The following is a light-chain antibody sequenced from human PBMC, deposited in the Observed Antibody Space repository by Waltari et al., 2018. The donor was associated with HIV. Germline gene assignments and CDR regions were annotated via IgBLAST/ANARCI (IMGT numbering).Light chain of an antibody. CDR3: QSFDSVVTSSV. CDR1: SSNIGARYD. V-gene: IGLV1-40*01. CDR2: EST. J-gene: IGLJ2*01. Sequence: QSMLTQPPSVSGAPGQRVTIPCSGSSSNIGARYDVHWYQHIPGTAPKLLIYESTNRPSGVPDRFSASTSGTSASLAITGLQAEDEGDYYCQSFDSVVTSSVFGGGTKLTVL.